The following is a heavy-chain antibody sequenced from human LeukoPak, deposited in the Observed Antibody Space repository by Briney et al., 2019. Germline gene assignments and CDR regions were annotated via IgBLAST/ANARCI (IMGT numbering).Heavy chain of an antibody. CDR3: ARDRSGSSGYYSSFDY. CDR1: ADSISSYY. Sequence: PSENLSLNCNVSADSISSYYWSWIRQPPGQGLEWIGRLYTSGSTNHNPSLKSRITMSVDTSKNQFSLKLSSVTAADTAVYYCARDRSGSSGYYSSFDYWGQGILVTVSS. J-gene: IGHJ4*02. D-gene: IGHD3-22*01. CDR2: LYTSGST. V-gene: IGHV4-4*07.